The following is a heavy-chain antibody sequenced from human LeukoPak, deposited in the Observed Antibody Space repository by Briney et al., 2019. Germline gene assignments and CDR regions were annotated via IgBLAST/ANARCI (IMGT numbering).Heavy chain of an antibody. Sequence: PSETLSLTCAVSDDSISSHYWTWIRRPPGKGLEWIGYISYIGSTNYNPSLKSRVTISVDTSKNQFSLKLSSVTAADTAVYYCARDLVTVTKGFDIWGQGTMVSVSS. CDR3: ARDLVTVTKGFDI. D-gene: IGHD4-17*01. CDR1: DDSISSHY. V-gene: IGHV4-59*11. J-gene: IGHJ3*02. CDR2: ISYIGST.